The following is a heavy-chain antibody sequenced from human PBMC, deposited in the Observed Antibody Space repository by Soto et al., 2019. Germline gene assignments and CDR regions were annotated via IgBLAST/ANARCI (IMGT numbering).Heavy chain of an antibody. J-gene: IGHJ5*02. Sequence: GASVKVSCKASGGTFSSYAISWVRQAPGQGLEWMGGIIPIFGTANYAQKFQGRVTITADESTSTAYMELSSLRSEDTAVYYCARDQRRDGYKIEYWFDPWGQGTPVTVSS. CDR1: GGTFSSYA. D-gene: IGHD5-12*01. CDR2: IIPIFGTA. V-gene: IGHV1-69*13. CDR3: ARDQRRDGYKIEYWFDP.